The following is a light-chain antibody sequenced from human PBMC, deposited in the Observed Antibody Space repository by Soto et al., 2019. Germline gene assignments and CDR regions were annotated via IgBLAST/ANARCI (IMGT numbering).Light chain of an antibody. CDR1: QTVGTNF. V-gene: IGKV3-20*01. CDR3: QHYSRTLPWT. J-gene: IGKJ1*01. Sequence: EIVLTQSPGTLSLSPRETATLSCRASQTVGTNFLAWYQQKPGQAPRLLMFGTSNRATDIPDRFGGSGSGTDFTLTISRLEPEDVAVYYCQHYSRTLPWTFGQGTKVEIK. CDR2: GTS.